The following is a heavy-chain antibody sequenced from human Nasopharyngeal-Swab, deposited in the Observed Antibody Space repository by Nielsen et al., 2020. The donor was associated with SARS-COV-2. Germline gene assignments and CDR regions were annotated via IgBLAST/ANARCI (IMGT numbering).Heavy chain of an antibody. CDR2: ICYSGST. V-gene: IGHV4-39*01. J-gene: IGHJ4*02. CDR3: ARPGTGIAADDY. D-gene: IGHD6-13*01. Sequence: WIRQPAGKGLEWIGSICYSGSTYYNPSLKSRVTIFVDTSKNQFSLKLSSVTAADTAVYYCARPGTGIAADDYWGQGTLVTVSS.